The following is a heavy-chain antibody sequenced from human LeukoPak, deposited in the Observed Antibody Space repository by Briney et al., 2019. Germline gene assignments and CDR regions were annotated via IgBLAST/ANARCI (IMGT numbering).Heavy chain of an antibody. CDR3: VRVVPGGASFDS. CDR2: VYYSGHS. Sequence: SETLSLTCTVPGGSVTSYYWSWIRQSPGKGLEWIGYVYYSGHSHNNPSLNSRVSISVDTSKNQFSLIVTSLTAADTAVYYCVRVVPGGASFDSWGQGTLVTVSS. CDR1: GGSVTSYY. D-gene: IGHD3-16*01. V-gene: IGHV4-59*02. J-gene: IGHJ4*02.